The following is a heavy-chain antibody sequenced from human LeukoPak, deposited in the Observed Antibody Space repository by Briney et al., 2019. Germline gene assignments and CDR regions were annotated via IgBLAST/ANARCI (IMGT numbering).Heavy chain of an antibody. CDR3: ARTGSIYGHETFDT. V-gene: IGHV1-69*04. J-gene: IGHJ3*02. CDR2: IITSIGIA. D-gene: IGHD5-18*01. Sequence: ASVQVSCKASGCTFSRYVISWVRQAPGQGVEWMGRIITSIGIANYAQKFQRRVTTTADTTTTTAHMELSSLRSDDTAVYYCARTGSIYGHETFDTWGQGTVVTVSS. CDR1: GCTFSRYV.